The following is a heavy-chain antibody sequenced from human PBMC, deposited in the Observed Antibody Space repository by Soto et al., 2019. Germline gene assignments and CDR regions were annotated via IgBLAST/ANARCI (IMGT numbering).Heavy chain of an antibody. Sequence: PSETLSLTCSLSGGAIGGYYWSWIRQPPGKALEWVGYVSYSGSTDYHPSLKSRVSISIDTSKNQFSLKMISVTAADTAVYYCARNGSDSGWFFFDPWGQGAMVTVYS. CDR2: VSYSGST. CDR3: ARNGSDSGWFFFDP. D-gene: IGHD6-19*01. CDR1: GGAIGGYY. J-gene: IGHJ5*02. V-gene: IGHV4-59*01.